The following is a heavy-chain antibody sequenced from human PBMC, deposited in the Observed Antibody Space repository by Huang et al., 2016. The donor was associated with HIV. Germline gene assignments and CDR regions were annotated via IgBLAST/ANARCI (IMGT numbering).Heavy chain of an antibody. V-gene: IGHV5-51*01. Sequence: EVQLVQSGAVVKKPGESLKISCKGSGYTFNGYWIGWVRQMPGKGLEWMGIIYPGDSDTTYSPSFQGQVTFSADKSISTAYLQWSGLKASDTAMYYCARQGVGDFVVEPTGLGAFDIWGQGTMVTVSS. D-gene: IGHD2-2*01. CDR2: IYPGDSDT. J-gene: IGHJ3*02. CDR1: GYTFNGYW. CDR3: ARQGVGDFVVEPTGLGAFDI.